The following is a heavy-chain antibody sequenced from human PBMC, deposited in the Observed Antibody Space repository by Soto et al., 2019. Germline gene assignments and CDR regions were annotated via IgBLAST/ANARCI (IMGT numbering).Heavy chain of an antibody. Sequence: SETLSLTCAVSGGSISSGGYSWSWIRQPPGKGLEWIGYIYHSGSTYYNPSLKSRVTISVDRSKNQFSLKLSSVTAADTAVYYCARSSSNHFDYWGQGTLVTVS. CDR3: ARSSSNHFDY. J-gene: IGHJ4*02. CDR1: GGSISSGGYS. CDR2: IYHSGST. V-gene: IGHV4-30-2*01. D-gene: IGHD6-13*01.